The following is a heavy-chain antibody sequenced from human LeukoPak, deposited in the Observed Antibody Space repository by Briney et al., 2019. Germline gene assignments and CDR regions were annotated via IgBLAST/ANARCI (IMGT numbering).Heavy chain of an antibody. CDR1: GYSFTSYW. D-gene: IGHD6-13*01. Sequence: GESLKISCKGSGYSFTSYWIGWVRQMPGKGLEWMGIIYPGDSDTRYSPSFQGQVTISADKSISTAYLQWSSLKASDTAMYHCARQRVAAAGSIWFDPWGQGTLVTVSS. CDR2: IYPGDSDT. J-gene: IGHJ5*02. CDR3: ARQRVAAAGSIWFDP. V-gene: IGHV5-51*01.